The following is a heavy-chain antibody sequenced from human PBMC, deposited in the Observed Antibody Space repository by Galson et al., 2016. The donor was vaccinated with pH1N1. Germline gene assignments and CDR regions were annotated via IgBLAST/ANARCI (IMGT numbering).Heavy chain of an antibody. CDR3: ARSGSRYGSDAFDM. Sequence: TLSLTCSVSGVSISGYYWGWIRQSPGKGLDYVGYIYYNGHTNYSPSLKSRVTMSLDMSKNQFSLKLTSVTAADTAVYFFARSGSRYGSDAFDMWGQGTTVTVSS. CDR2: IYYNGHT. V-gene: IGHV4-59*01. D-gene: IGHD5-18*01. J-gene: IGHJ3*02. CDR1: GVSISGYY.